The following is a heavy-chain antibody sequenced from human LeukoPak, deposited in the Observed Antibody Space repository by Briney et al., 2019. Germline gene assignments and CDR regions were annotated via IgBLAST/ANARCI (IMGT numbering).Heavy chain of an antibody. Sequence: GGSLRLSCAASGFTFSSYGMSWVRQAPGKGLEWVSSISSSSSYIYYADSVKGRFTISRDNAKNSLYLQMNSLRAEDTAVYYCAREGKDDFWSGYSNDAFDVWGQGTMVTVSS. CDR2: ISSSSSYI. J-gene: IGHJ3*01. CDR1: GFTFSSYG. D-gene: IGHD3-3*01. V-gene: IGHV3-21*01. CDR3: AREGKDDFWSGYSNDAFDV.